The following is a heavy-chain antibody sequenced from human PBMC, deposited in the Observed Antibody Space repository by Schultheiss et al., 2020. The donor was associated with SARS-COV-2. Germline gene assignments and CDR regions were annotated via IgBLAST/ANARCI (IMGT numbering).Heavy chain of an antibody. J-gene: IGHJ3*02. CDR1: GGSISSGGYY. D-gene: IGHD2-2*01. CDR3: ARYDCSSTSCYQGDAFDI. CDR2: IYYSGST. V-gene: IGHV4-31*03. Sequence: SQTLSLTCTVSGGSISSGGYYWSWIRQHPGKGLEWIGYIYYSGSTYYNPSLKSRVTISVDTSKNQFSLKLSSVTAADTAVYYCARYDCSSTSCYQGDAFDIWGQGTMVTVSS.